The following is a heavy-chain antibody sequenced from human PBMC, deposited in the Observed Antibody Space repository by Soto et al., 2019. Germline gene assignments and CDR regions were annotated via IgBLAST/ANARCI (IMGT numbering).Heavy chain of an antibody. J-gene: IGHJ6*04. CDR1: GYSFTSYW. Sequence: GESLKISCKCSGYSFTSYWIAWVRQMPGKGLEWMGIIYPDDSDTTYSPSFQGQVTISADNSISTAYLQWSSLKASDTAMYYCASRRYNSGHKYYYYGMDVWGEETTVTVSS. CDR2: IYPDDSDT. V-gene: IGHV5-51*01. D-gene: IGHD5-18*01. CDR3: ASRRYNSGHKYYYYGMDV.